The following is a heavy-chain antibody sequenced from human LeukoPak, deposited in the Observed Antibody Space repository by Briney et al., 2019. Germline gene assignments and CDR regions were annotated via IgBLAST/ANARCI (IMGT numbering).Heavy chain of an antibody. CDR3: AKDQSYYSASGTVYGMDA. J-gene: IGHJ6*02. CDR2: ISATGNSA. V-gene: IGHV3-23*01. D-gene: IGHD3-10*01. CDR1: GFTFSNYA. Sequence: GGSLRLSCEGSGFTFSNYAMAWVRQAPGKGLEWVSSISATGNSALYTDSVRGRFTISRDNSGNTVYLQMNTLRAEDTALYFCAKDQSYYSASGTVYGMDAWGQGTTVVVSS.